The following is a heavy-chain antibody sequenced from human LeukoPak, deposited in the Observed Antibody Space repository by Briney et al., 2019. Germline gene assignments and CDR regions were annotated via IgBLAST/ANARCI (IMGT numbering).Heavy chain of an antibody. CDR2: IYYSGTT. D-gene: IGHD6-19*01. CDR3: ARGGGGEYSSGWSDY. V-gene: IGHV4-59*01. Sequence: SESLSLTCTVSGGSISSYYWSWIRQPPGKGLEWIGYIYYSGTTNYNPSLKSRVTISVATSKNQFSLNLSSATAADTAVYYCARGGGGEYSSGWSDYWGQGTLVTVSS. CDR1: GGSISSYY. J-gene: IGHJ4*02.